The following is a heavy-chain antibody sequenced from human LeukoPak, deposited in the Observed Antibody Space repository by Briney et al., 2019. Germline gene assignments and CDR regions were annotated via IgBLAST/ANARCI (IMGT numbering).Heavy chain of an antibody. CDR3: ARDGTSTDDY. V-gene: IGHV1-18*01. Sequence: ASGRVSCKTAAYTFTNFGINWVRHAPGQGLEWMGWISGNNDNPNYGQKFQGRFTVTTNSSTSTAYMELRNLRFDDTGVYYCARDGTSTDDYWGQGTLVTVSS. D-gene: IGHD2-2*01. CDR1: AYTFTNFG. CDR2: ISGNNDNP. J-gene: IGHJ4*02.